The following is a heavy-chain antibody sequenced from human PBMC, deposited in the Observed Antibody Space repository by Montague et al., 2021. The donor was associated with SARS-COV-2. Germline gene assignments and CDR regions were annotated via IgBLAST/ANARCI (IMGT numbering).Heavy chain of an antibody. CDR1: GGSISSSSYY. Sequence: SETLSLTCTVSGGSISSSSYYWGWIRQPPGKGLEWIGSIYYSGSTYYNPSLKSRVTISVDTSKNQFSLKLSSVTAADTAVYYCARHPRGYYDYVWGSPSYYFDYWGQGTLATVSS. V-gene: IGHV4-39*01. CDR3: ARHPRGYYDYVWGSPSYYFDY. J-gene: IGHJ4*02. CDR2: IYYSGST. D-gene: IGHD3-16*01.